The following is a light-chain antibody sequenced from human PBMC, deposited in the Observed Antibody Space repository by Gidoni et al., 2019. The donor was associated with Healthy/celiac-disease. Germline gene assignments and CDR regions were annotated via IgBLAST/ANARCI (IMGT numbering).Light chain of an antibody. V-gene: IGKV1-39*01. CDR2: AAS. J-gene: IGKJ1*01. Sequence: DVEMTQPPPSLSASVGDRVTITCRASQSISSYLNWYQQKPGKAPKLLIYAASSLQSGVPSRFSGSGSGTDFTLTISSLQPEDFATYYCQQSYSTWTCGQGTKVEIK. CDR1: QSISSY. CDR3: QQSYSTWT.